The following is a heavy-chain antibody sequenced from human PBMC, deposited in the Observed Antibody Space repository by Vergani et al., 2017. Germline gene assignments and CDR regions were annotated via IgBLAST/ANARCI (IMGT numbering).Heavy chain of an antibody. CDR1: GFTVSSNY. V-gene: IGHV3-53*01. Sequence: EVQLVDSGGGLIQPGGSLRLSCAASGFTVSSNYMSWVRQAPGKGLEWVSVIYSGGTSYYADSVKGRFTISRDNSKTTLYLQMNSLRAEDTAVYYCARVFGGDAPIYFDYWGQGTLVTVSS. D-gene: IGHD2-21*02. CDR3: ARVFGGDAPIYFDY. CDR2: IYSGGTS. J-gene: IGHJ4*02.